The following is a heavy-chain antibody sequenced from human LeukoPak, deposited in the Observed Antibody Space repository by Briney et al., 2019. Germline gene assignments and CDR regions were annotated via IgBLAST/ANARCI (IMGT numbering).Heavy chain of an antibody. V-gene: IGHV3-7*01. CDR3: ATDRDNSDWQKRFDS. J-gene: IGHJ4*02. CDR1: GFTFSTCW. D-gene: IGHD2-21*02. Sequence: GGSLRLSCAASGFTFSTCWMNWYRQAPGKGLGWVGNINQDASEINYVDSVRGRFTISRDNAKNSLHLQMNSLRAEDTAVYYCATDRDNSDWQKRFDSWGQGTLVNVSS. CDR2: INQDASEI.